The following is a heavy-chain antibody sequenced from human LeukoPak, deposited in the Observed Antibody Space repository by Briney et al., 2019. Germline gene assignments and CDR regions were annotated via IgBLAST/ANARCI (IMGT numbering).Heavy chain of an antibody. J-gene: IGHJ4*02. CDR3: AKHYYDTSGTPRYFDY. CDR1: GFTFTTSS. V-gene: IGHV3-23*01. CDR2: IGDTNGRT. Sequence: PGGSLRLSCAASGFTFTTSSMNWVRQAPGKGLEWVSAIGDTNGRTYYADSVKGRFTISRDNSKNTLYLQMNSLRDEDTAVYYCAKHYYDTSGTPRYFDYWGQGTLVTVSS. D-gene: IGHD3-22*01.